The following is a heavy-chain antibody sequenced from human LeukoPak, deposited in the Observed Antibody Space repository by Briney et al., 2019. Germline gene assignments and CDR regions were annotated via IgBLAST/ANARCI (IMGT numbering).Heavy chain of an antibody. V-gene: IGHV3-23*01. CDR2: VCGSAGGT. Sequence: GGSLRLSCAASGFSFSTYGMSWVRQAPGKGLEWVSGVCGSAGGTYYADSVKGRFTISRDNSKNTLSLQMNSLGAEDTAVYYCVKDAFYASGTYYDSWGQGTLVTVSS. CDR1: GFSFSTYG. J-gene: IGHJ5*02. D-gene: IGHD3-10*01. CDR3: VKDAFYASGTYYDS.